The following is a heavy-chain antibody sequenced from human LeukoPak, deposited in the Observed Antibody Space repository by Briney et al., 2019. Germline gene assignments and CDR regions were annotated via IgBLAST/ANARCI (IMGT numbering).Heavy chain of an antibody. CDR3: ARQVAF. J-gene: IGHJ4*02. CDR1: GFTFSNAW. CDR2: ISSSSSTI. D-gene: IGHD5-12*01. Sequence: QPGGSLRLSCAASGFTFSNAWMNWVRQAPGKGLEWVSYISSSSSTIYYADSVKGRFTISRDNAKNSLYLQMNSLRAEDTAVYYCARQVAFWGQGTLVTVSS. V-gene: IGHV3-48*04.